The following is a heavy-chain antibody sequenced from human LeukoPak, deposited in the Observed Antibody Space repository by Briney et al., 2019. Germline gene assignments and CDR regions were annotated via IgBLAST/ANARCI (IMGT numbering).Heavy chain of an antibody. V-gene: IGHV1-2*02. CDR3: ARARSSGWYVDY. CDR1: GYTFTGYY. J-gene: IGHJ4*02. D-gene: IGHD6-19*01. CDR2: INPNSSVT. Sequence: ASVKVSCKASGYTFTGYYMFWVRQAPGQGLEWMGWINPNSSVTNYAQKFQGRVTMTRDTSISTAYMELSRLRSDDTAVYYCARARSSGWYVDYWGQGTLVTVSS.